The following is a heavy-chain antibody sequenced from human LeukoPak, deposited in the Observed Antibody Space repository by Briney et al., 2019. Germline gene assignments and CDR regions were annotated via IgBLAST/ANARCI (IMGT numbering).Heavy chain of an antibody. Sequence: GESLKISCKGSGYSFTSYWISWVRQMPGKGLEWMGRIDPSDSYTNYSPSFQGHVTISADKSISAAYLQWSSLKASDTAMHYCARLDYGDYADLDYWGQGTLVTVSS. V-gene: IGHV5-10-1*01. J-gene: IGHJ4*02. CDR3: ARLDYGDYADLDY. CDR1: GYSFTSYW. CDR2: IDPSDSYT. D-gene: IGHD4-17*01.